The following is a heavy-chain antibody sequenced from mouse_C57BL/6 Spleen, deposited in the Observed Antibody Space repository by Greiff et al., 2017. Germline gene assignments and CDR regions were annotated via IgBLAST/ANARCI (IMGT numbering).Heavy chain of an antibody. CDR2: IDPPDSYT. D-gene: IGHD1-1*01. Sequence: QVQLQQPGAELVMPGASVKLSCKASGYTFTSYWMHWVKQRPGQGLEWIGEIDPPDSYTNYNQKFKGKSTLTVDKSSSTAYMQLSSLTSEYSAVYYCARWYYYGSSHYAMDYWGQGTSVTVSS. J-gene: IGHJ4*01. V-gene: IGHV1-69*01. CDR1: GYTFTSYW. CDR3: ARWYYYGSSHYAMDY.